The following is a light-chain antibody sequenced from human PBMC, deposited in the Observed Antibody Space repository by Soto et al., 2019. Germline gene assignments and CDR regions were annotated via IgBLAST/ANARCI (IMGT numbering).Light chain of an antibody. Sequence: DIQMTQSPSTLSASVGDRVTITCRASQSLSNWLAWYQQKPGKAPNLLIYEASTLEGGVPSRFSGRGSGTEFTLTISSLQPGDFATYYCQHYNTYPWTFGHGTKVDIK. V-gene: IGKV1-5*03. CDR1: QSLSNW. J-gene: IGKJ1*01. CDR2: EAS. CDR3: QHYNTYPWT.